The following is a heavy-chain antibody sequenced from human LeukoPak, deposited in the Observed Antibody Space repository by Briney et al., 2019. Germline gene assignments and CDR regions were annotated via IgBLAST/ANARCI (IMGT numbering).Heavy chain of an antibody. CDR1: GXTFSSYA. J-gene: IGHJ3*02. Sequence: PGGSLRLSCAASGXTFSSYAMSWVRQAPGKGLEWVSGISGSGGSTHYADSVKDRFTISRDNSKNTLYLQMNSLRAEDTAVYYYAKETVVVVAATPDAFDIWGQGTMVTVSS. D-gene: IGHD2-15*01. V-gene: IGHV3-23*01. CDR2: ISGSGGST. CDR3: AKETVVVVAATPDAFDI.